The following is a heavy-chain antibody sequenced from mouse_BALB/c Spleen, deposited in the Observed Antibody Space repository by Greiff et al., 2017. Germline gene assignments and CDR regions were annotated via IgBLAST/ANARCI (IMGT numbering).Heavy chain of an antibody. D-gene: IGHD2-10*01. CDR2: INPSSGYT. V-gene: IGHV1-4*02. CDR3: ARGGPYYGSWFAY. Sequence: VKLMESAAELARPGASVKMSCKASGYTFTSYTMHWVKQRPGQGLEWIGYINPSSGYTEYNQKFKDKTTLTADKSSSTAYMQLSSLTSEDSAVYYCARGGPYYGSWFAYWGQGTLVTVSA. CDR1: GYTFTSYT. J-gene: IGHJ3*01.